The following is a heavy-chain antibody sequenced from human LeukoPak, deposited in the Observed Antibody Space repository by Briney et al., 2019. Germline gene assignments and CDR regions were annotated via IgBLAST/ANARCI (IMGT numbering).Heavy chain of an antibody. D-gene: IGHD3-22*01. Sequence: SQTLSLTCTVSGGSISSGGYYWSWIRQHPGKGLEWIGYIYYSGSTYYNPSLKSRVTISVDTSKNQFSLKLSSVTAADTAVYYCARHDSSGYYPRAGSDYWGQGTLVTVSS. J-gene: IGHJ4*02. CDR3: ARHDSSGYYPRAGSDY. CDR1: GGSISSGGYY. CDR2: IYYSGST. V-gene: IGHV4-31*03.